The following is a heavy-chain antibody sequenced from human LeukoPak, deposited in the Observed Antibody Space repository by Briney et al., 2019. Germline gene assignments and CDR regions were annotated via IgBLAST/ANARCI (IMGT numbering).Heavy chain of an antibody. V-gene: IGHV4-34*01. Sequence: PSETLSLTCAVYGGSFSGYYWSWIRQPPGKGLEWIGEINHSGSTNYNPSLKSRVTISVDTSKNQFSLKLSSVTAADTAVYYCARGRYSSTSGGYMDVWGKGTAVTVSS. CDR1: GGSFSGYY. CDR3: ARGRYSSTSGGYMDV. D-gene: IGHD6-13*01. CDR2: INHSGST. J-gene: IGHJ6*03.